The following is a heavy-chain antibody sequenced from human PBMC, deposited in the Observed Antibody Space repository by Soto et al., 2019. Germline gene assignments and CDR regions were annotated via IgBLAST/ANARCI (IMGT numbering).Heavy chain of an antibody. Sequence: QVPLVQSGAEVNKPGASVKVSCKASGYTFTSYGISWVRQAPGQGLEWMGWISIYNGNTNYAQKLQGRVTMTTDTSTSTAYMELRSLRSDDTAVYYCARDVRSHDYGHYYYGMDVWGQGTTVTVSS. CDR2: ISIYNGNT. CDR3: ARDVRSHDYGHYYYGMDV. CDR1: GYTFTSYG. V-gene: IGHV1-18*01. D-gene: IGHD4-17*01. J-gene: IGHJ6*02.